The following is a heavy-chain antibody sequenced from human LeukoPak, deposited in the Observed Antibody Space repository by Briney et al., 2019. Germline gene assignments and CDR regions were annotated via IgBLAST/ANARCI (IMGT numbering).Heavy chain of an antibody. Sequence: GGSLRLSCAASGFTFSSYSMNWVRQAPGKGLERVSYISISGNMIYYADSVKGRFTISRDNAKNSLYLQMNSLRAGDTAVYYCARDLGSVGHTYGYWGQGTLVTVSS. CDR2: ISISGNMI. J-gene: IGHJ4*02. V-gene: IGHV3-48*04. CDR1: GFTFSSYS. D-gene: IGHD5-18*01. CDR3: ARDLGSVGHTYGY.